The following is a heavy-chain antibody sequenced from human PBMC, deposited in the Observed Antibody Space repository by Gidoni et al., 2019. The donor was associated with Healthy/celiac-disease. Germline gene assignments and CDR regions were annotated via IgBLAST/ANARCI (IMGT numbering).Heavy chain of an antibody. J-gene: IGHJ5*02. CDR3: ASVEGGYNYGWFDP. V-gene: IGHV1-69*04. CDR2: IIPILGIA. CDR1: GGTFSSFA. Sequence: QVQLVQSGAEVKKPGSSVKVSCKASGGTFSSFAISWVRQAPGQGLEWMGRIIPILGIANYAQKFQGRVTITADKSTSTAYMELSSLRSEDTAVYYCASVEGGYNYGWFDPWGQGTLVTVSS. D-gene: IGHD5-12*01.